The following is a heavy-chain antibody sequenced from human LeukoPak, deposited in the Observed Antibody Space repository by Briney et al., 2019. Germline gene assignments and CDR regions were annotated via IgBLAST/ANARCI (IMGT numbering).Heavy chain of an antibody. Sequence: GRSLRLSCVASGFTFNIYGMHWVRQAPGKGLEWVAVISHEGSNQYYADSVKGRFTIPRDNSKNTVFLQMNSLRAEDTAVYFCAKELSSGLPENWGQGTLVTVSS. D-gene: IGHD6-19*01. V-gene: IGHV3-30*18. CDR3: AKELSSGLPEN. CDR1: GFTFNIYG. J-gene: IGHJ4*02. CDR2: ISHEGSNQ.